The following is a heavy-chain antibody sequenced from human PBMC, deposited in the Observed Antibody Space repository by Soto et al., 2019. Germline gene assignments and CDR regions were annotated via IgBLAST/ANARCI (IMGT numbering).Heavy chain of an antibody. V-gene: IGHV1-69*12. Sequence: QVQLVQSGAEVKKPGSSVKVSCKASGGTFSNYPVSWVRQAPGQGLEWMGGIIPIFGTVNYAQKFQGRLTINADESPSTAYMELSSLRSEATDVYYCARGNHRWLPLWYLDLGGRGTLVTVSS. CDR2: IIPIFGTV. D-gene: IGHD5-12*01. J-gene: IGHJ2*01. CDR1: GGTFSNYP. CDR3: ARGNHRWLPLWYLDL.